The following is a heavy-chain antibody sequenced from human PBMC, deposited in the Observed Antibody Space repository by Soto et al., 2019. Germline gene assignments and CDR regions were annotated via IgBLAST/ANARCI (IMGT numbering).Heavy chain of an antibody. Sequence: QVQLVQSGPDLKRPGASMKVSCKASGYTFTSYGISWVRQAPGQGLEWMGWISPLKGRTQYSQKTQGRVTLSTDTSSNTAYMEMTTLRVDDTAVYYCAMDYGDRPEYFKHWGQGTLVTVS. CDR1: GYTFTSYG. J-gene: IGHJ1*01. D-gene: IGHD4-17*01. CDR2: ISPLKGRT. V-gene: IGHV1-18*04. CDR3: AMDYGDRPEYFKH.